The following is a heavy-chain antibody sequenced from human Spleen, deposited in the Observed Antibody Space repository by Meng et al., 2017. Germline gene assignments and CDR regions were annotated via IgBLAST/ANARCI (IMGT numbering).Heavy chain of an antibody. J-gene: IGHJ4*02. CDR3: ASQSVTAIPFDY. D-gene: IGHD2-21*02. V-gene: IGHV4-4*02. CDR2: IYHTGTT. Sequence: QVHLQESGPGLVHPSGTLALPCAGSGDSISSINRWSWVRQPPGKGLEWIGEIYHTGTTNYNPSLESRVTISVDTSKNQFSLKMKSVTAADTAVYYCASQSVTAIPFDYWGPGALVTVSS. CDR1: GDSISSINR.